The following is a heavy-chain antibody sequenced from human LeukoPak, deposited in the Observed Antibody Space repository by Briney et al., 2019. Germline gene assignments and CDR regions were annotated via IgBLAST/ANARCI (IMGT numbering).Heavy chain of an antibody. J-gene: IGHJ3*01. D-gene: IGHD3-22*01. CDR3: ARRPPDSSGYYLGAFHD. Sequence: GGALRLSCAASGFTFGSYAMTWVRQAPGKGLDWVSVIGASGADTYYADSVKGRFTVSRDNAKNTLYLHMSSLRAEDTAVYFCARRPPDSSGYYLGAFHDWGQGTTVTVSS. CDR1: GFTFGSYA. V-gene: IGHV3-23*01. CDR2: IGASGADT.